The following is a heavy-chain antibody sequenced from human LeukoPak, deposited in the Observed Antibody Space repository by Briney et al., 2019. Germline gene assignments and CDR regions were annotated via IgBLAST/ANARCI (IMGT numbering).Heavy chain of an antibody. CDR3: ARGHFDSSGQSDF. J-gene: IGHJ4*02. V-gene: IGHV3-7*01. CDR1: GFTFSTYW. D-gene: IGHD3-22*01. CDR2: IKQDGSEK. Sequence: PGGSLRLSCEASGFTFSTYWMIWVRQAPGKGLEWVANIKQDGSEKYYVDSVKGRFTISRDNAKNSLYLQMNSLRAEDTAVYYCARGHFDSSGQSDFWGQGTLVTVSS.